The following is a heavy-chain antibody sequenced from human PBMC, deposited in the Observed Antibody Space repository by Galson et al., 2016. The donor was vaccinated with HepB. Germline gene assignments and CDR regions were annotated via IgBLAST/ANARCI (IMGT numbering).Heavy chain of an antibody. CDR3: ASAGVGPAASFDY. D-gene: IGHD2-2*01. V-gene: IGHV1-46*01. J-gene: IGHJ4*02. CDR1: GHTFTIYY. CDR2: INPSGVST. Sequence: SVKVSCKASGHTFTIYYMHWVRQAPGQGLEWMGVINPSGVSTSYAQKLQGRVTMTRDTSTNTVQMELSSLRSEDTAIYYCASAGVGPAASFDYWGQGTLVTVSS.